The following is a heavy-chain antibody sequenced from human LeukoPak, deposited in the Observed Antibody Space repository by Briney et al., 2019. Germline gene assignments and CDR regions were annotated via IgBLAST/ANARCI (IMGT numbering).Heavy chain of an antibody. CDR2: IDWEDVK. J-gene: IGHJ4*02. CDR3: ARTDSSGYNYFDF. V-gene: IGHV2-70*11. CDR1: GFSLTNGGMS. Sequence: SGPALVKATQTLKLTCVFSGFSLTNGGMSVSWIRQPPGKALEWLARIDWEDVKYYSTSLKTRLTISKDTSKNQVVLTMTNMDPLDTGTYYCARTDSSGYNYFDFWSQGTLVTVSS. D-gene: IGHD3-22*01.